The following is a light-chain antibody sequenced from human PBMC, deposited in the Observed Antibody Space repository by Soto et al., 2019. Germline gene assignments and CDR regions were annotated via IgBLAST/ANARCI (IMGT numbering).Light chain of an antibody. CDR1: QDITNY. J-gene: IGKJ4*01. CDR3: QHYLNIPLT. Sequence: DIQMTQSPSSLSASVGDRVTITCQASQDITNYLNWYQQKPGKAPKLLIYEASSLETGVPSRFIGGGSGTHFTFTISSLQSEDFATYFCQHYLNIPLTFGGGTKVEVK. V-gene: IGKV1-33*01. CDR2: EAS.